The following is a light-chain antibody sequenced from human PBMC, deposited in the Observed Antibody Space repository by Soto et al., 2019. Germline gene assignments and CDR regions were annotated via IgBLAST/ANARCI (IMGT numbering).Light chain of an antibody. CDR1: QSIDSW. CDR2: KAS. J-gene: IGKJ1*01. CDR3: QHYNSYPWT. V-gene: IGKV1-5*03. Sequence: DIQMTQSPSTLSASVGDRVTITCRASQSIDSWLAWYQQKPGKAPKLLMYKASSLESGVQSRFSGSGSETEFTLTISSLQPDDFATYYCQHYNSYPWTFGQGTKVDIK.